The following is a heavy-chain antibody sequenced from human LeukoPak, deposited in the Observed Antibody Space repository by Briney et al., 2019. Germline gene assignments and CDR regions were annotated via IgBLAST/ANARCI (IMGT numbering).Heavy chain of an antibody. V-gene: IGHV7-4-1*02. J-gene: IGHJ4*02. CDR2: INTNTGNP. CDR3: ARDPPYQLLYEWDDY. CDR1: GYTFTSYA. D-gene: IGHD2-2*02. Sequence: ASVKVSCKASGYTFTSYAMNWVRQAPGQGLEWMGWINTNTGNPTYAQGFTGRFVFSLDTFVSTAYLQISSLKAEDTAVYYCARDPPYQLLYEWDDYWGQGTLVTVSS.